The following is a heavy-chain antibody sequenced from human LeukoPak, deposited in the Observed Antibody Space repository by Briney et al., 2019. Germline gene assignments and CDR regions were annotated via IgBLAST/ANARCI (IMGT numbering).Heavy chain of an antibody. CDR1: GGTFSSYA. D-gene: IGHD6-19*01. Sequence: ASVKVSCKASGGTFSSYAISWVRQAPGQGLEWMGGIIPIFGTANYAQKFQGRVTITADKSTSTAYMELSSLRSEDTAVYYCARGSSSGWYGQLVQNYMDVWGKGTTVTISS. CDR2: IIPIFGTA. CDR3: ARGSSSGWYGQLVQNYMDV. J-gene: IGHJ6*03. V-gene: IGHV1-69*06.